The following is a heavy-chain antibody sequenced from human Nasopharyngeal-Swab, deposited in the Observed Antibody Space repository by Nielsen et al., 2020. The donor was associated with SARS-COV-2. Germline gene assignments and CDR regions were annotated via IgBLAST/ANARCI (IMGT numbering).Heavy chain of an antibody. Sequence: GESLKISCAASGFTFSSYAMHWVRQAPGKGLEWVAVISYDGSNKYYADSVKGRFTISRDNSKNSLYLRMNSLRGEDTAVYYCARGENQWPHHWGQGTLVTVSS. CDR1: GFTFSSYA. V-gene: IGHV3-30-3*01. CDR2: ISYDGSNK. J-gene: IGHJ5*02. D-gene: IGHD6-19*01. CDR3: ARGENQWPHH.